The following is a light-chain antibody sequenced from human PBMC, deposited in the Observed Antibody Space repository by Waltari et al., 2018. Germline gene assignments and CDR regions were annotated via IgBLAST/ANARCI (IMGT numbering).Light chain of an antibody. CDR2: TAS. Sequence: EIVMTQSPATLSVSPGERATLSCRASQSVSSNLAWYQQKPGQAPRLLIYTASTRATGIPSRFSGSGSGTEFTLTINSLQSEDFAVYYCQQYNNWPPWTFGQGTKVE. J-gene: IGKJ1*01. CDR3: QQYNNWPPWT. CDR1: QSVSSN. V-gene: IGKV3-15*01.